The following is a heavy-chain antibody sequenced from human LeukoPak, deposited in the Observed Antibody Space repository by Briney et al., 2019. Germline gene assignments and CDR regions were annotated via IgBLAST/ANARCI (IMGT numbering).Heavy chain of an antibody. CDR2: IGSSTTYI. V-gene: IGHV3-21*04. J-gene: IGHJ4*02. CDR1: GFTFSSYS. Sequence: GGSLKLSCAASGFTFSSYSMNWVRQAPGKGLEWVSSIGSSTTYIYYADSVKGRFTISRDNAKNSLYLQMNSLRAEDTAVYYCARERGSSSYWGQGTLVTVSS. CDR3: ARERGSSSY. D-gene: IGHD6-13*01.